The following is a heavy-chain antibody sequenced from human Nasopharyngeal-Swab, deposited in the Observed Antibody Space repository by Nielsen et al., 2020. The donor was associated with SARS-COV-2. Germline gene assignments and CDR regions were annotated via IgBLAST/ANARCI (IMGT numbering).Heavy chain of an antibody. CDR2: ISYDGSNK. J-gene: IGHJ3*02. CDR1: GFTFSSYG. V-gene: IGHV3-30*18. CDR3: AKGYSGSYLDAFDI. D-gene: IGHD1-26*01. Sequence: GESLKISCAASGFTFSSYGMHWVCQAPGKGLEWVAVISYDGSNKYYADPVKGRFTISRDNSKNTLYLQMNSLRAEDTAVYYCAKGYSGSYLDAFDIWGQGTMVTVSS.